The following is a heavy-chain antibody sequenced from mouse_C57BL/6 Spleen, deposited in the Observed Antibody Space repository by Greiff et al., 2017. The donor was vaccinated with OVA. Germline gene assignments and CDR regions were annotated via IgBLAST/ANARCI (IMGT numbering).Heavy chain of an antibody. D-gene: IGHD2-12*01. V-gene: IGHV3-6*01. J-gene: IGHJ1*03. Sequence: EVKLMESGPGLVKPSQSLSLTCSVTGYSITSGYYWNWIRQFPGNKLEWMGYISYDGSNNYNPSLKNRISITRDTSKNQFFLKLNSVTTEDTATYYCARGGSYYRVGGYFDVWGTGTTVTVSS. CDR2: ISYDGSN. CDR3: ARGGSYYRVGGYFDV. CDR1: GYSITSGYY.